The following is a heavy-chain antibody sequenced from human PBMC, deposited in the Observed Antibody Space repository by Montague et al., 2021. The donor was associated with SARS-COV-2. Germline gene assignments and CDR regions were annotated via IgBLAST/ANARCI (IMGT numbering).Heavy chain of an antibody. CDR3: ARAVVGAKTATIES. V-gene: IGHV4-59*01. CDR1: GGSINNYF. CDR2: MHSTGST. J-gene: IGHJ4*02. Sequence: SETLSLTCSVSGGSINNYFWGWIRQSPGKGLEWVGYMHSTGSTAXXPPXXXRVIISVDTSKTQISLKLSSVSAADTALYYCARAVVGAKTATIESWGQGTLVTVSS. D-gene: IGHD2-21*01.